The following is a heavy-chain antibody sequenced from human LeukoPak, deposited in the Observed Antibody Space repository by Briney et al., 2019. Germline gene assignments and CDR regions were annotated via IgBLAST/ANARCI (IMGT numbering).Heavy chain of an antibody. D-gene: IGHD2-2*01. CDR1: GFTFSSYG. CDR2: IRYDGSNK. V-gene: IGHV3-30*02. J-gene: IGHJ4*02. CDR3: AKDYCSSTSCFFFNY. Sequence: GGSLRLSCAASGFTFSSYGMHWVRQAPGKGLEWVAFIRYDGSNKYYADSVKGRFTISRDNTLYLQMNSLRAEDTAVYYCAKDYCSSTSCFFFNYWGQGTLVTVSS.